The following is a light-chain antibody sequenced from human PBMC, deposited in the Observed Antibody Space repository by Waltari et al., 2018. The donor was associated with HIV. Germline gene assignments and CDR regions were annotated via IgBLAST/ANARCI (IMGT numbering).Light chain of an antibody. CDR3: QQYGSLPRT. V-gene: IGKV3-20*01. Sequence: EIVLTQSPDTLSLSPGDTAFLSCRASQPGSGNFLAGYQQKPGQAPRLLISGASGRATGIPGRFSGSGSVTDFTLTITTLEPEDFAVYYCQQYGSLPRTFGQGTRVEIK. J-gene: IGKJ1*01. CDR2: GAS. CDR1: QPGSGNF.